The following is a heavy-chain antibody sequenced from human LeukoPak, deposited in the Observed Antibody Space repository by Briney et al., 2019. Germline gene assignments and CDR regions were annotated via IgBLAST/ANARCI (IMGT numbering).Heavy chain of an antibody. D-gene: IGHD3-10*01. Sequence: SETLSLTCTVSGGSISSSSDYWGWIRQAPGKGLEWIGSIYYHENTYYNSSFKSRVTISVDTSKNQFSLKLSSVTAADTAVYYCARTRYYYNSRSYGAPYYFDYWGQGTLVTVSS. CDR1: GGSISSSSDY. CDR2: IYYHENT. J-gene: IGHJ4*02. CDR3: ARTRYYYNSRSYGAPYYFDY. V-gene: IGHV4-39*01.